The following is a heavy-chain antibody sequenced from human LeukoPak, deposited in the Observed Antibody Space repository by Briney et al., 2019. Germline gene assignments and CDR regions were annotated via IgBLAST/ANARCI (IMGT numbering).Heavy chain of an antibody. Sequence: GGSLRLSCSASGFTFSTYWMHWVRQVPGKGLVWVSHVNGGGTSTSYVGSVKGRFTISRDNAKNMLYVQMNSLRADDTAVYYCARGAGGLDYWGQGILVTVSS. CDR3: ARGAGGLDY. D-gene: IGHD6-13*01. CDR1: GFTFSTYW. V-gene: IGHV3-74*01. CDR2: VNGGGTST. J-gene: IGHJ4*02.